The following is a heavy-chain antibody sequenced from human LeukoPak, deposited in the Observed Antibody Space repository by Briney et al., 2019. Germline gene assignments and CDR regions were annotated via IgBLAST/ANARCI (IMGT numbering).Heavy chain of an antibody. J-gene: IGHJ3*02. CDR3: AREYSSSSGAFDI. V-gene: IGHV1-69*05. Sequence: SVKVSCKASGGTFSSYAISWVRQAPGQGLEWMGGIIPVFGTANYAQKFQGRVTITTDESTSTAYMELSSLRSEDTAVYYCAREYSSSSGAFDIWGQGTMVTVSS. CDR2: IIPVFGTA. CDR1: GGTFSSYA. D-gene: IGHD6-6*01.